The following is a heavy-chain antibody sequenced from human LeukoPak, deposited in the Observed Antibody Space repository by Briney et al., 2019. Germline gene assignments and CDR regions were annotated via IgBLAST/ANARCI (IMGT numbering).Heavy chain of an antibody. V-gene: IGHV1-69*13. Sequence: ASVKVSCKASGYTFTSYAISWVRQAPGQGLEWMGGIIPIFGTANYAQKFQGRVTITADESTSTAYMELSSLRSEDTAVYYCASPLRKRAHFDYGGNSNFDYWGQGTLVTVSS. J-gene: IGHJ4*02. CDR1: GYTFTSYA. CDR2: IIPIFGTA. CDR3: ASPLRKRAHFDYGGNSNFDY. D-gene: IGHD4-23*01.